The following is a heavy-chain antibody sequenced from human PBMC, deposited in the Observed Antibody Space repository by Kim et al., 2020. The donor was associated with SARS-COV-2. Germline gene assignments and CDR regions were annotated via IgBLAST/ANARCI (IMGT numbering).Heavy chain of an antibody. CDR3: ARVVVGATGWFDP. Sequence: SETLSLTCTVSGGSISSGGYYWSWIRQHPGKGLEWIGYINYSGSTYYNPSLKSRVTISVDTSKNQFSLKLSSVTAADTAVYYCARVVVGATGWFDPWGQGTLVTVSS. CDR2: INYSGST. V-gene: IGHV4-31*03. CDR1: GGSISSGGYY. J-gene: IGHJ5*02. D-gene: IGHD2-15*01.